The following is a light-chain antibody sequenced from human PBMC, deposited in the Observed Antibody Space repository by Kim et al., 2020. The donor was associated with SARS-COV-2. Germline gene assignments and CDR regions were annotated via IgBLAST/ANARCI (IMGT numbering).Light chain of an antibody. Sequence: SVSPGQTASLTCSGNKLEDKNVCWYQQKPGQSPLLVIYQDIQRPPGIPERFFGSNSGNTATLTIGGTQAVDEADYYCQVWDSGSAVFGGGTQLTVL. CDR3: QVWDSGSAV. J-gene: IGLJ3*02. CDR2: QDI. CDR1: KLEDKN. V-gene: IGLV3-1*01.